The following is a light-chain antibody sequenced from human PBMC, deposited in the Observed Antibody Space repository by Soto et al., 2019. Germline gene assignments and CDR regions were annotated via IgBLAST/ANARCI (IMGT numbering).Light chain of an antibody. J-gene: IGKJ5*01. CDR3: QQYVTSPSIT. Sequence: EIVLTQSPGALSLSPGDRATLSCWASESIGDYLAWYQQGPGQAPRLLIYAASRRASGTPHRFSGSGSERAFTLAISGLEPADFGVYYCQQYVTSPSITFGQGTRLEIK. CDR1: ESIGDY. V-gene: IGKV3-20*01. CDR2: AAS.